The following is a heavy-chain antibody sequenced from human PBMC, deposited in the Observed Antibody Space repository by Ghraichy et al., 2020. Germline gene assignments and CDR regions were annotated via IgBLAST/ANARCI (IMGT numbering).Heavy chain of an antibody. D-gene: IGHD3-9*01. CDR1: GFTFSSYA. J-gene: IGHJ4*02. CDR2: ISGSGGST. Sequence: GGSLRLSCAASGFTFSSYAMSWVRQAPGKGLEWVSAISGSGGSTYYADSVKGRFTISRDNSKNTLYLQMNSLRAEDTAVYYCAKLRWHYDILTGSDYWGQGTLVTVSS. CDR3: AKLRWHYDILTGSDY. V-gene: IGHV3-23*01.